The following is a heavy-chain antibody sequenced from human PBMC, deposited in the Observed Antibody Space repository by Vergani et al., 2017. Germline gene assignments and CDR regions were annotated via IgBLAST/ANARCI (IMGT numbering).Heavy chain of an antibody. D-gene: IGHD1-1*01. CDR1: GGSISSYY. CDR3: AIDWAGPTRVIDY. Sequence: QVQLQESGPGLVKPSETLSLTCTVPGGSISSYYWSWIRQPPGNGLEWIGYIYYSGSTNYNPSLKSRVTISVDTSKNQFSLKLSSVTAADTAVYYCAIDWAGPTRVIDYWGQGTLVTVSS. J-gene: IGHJ4*02. V-gene: IGHV4-59*01. CDR2: IYYSGST.